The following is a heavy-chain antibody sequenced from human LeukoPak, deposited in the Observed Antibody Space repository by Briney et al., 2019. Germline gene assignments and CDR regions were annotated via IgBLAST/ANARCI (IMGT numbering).Heavy chain of an antibody. V-gene: IGHV1-69*13. CDR2: IIPIYGTT. CDR1: VGTFSNYA. CDR3: ATPHKYYDVWRGYCPFDN. Sequence: GASVKVSCKASVGTFSNYAINWVRQAPGQGLEWLGGIIPIYGTTNYGQTFQGRVTITADESTTTAYMELSSLRSEDTALYYCATPHKYYDVWRGYCPFDNWGQGTLVTVSS. J-gene: IGHJ4*02. D-gene: IGHD3-3*01.